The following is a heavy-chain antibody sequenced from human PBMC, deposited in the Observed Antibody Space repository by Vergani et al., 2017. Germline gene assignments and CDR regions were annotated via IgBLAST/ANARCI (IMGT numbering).Heavy chain of an antibody. D-gene: IGHD3-10*01. V-gene: IGHV3-30*18. CDR2: ISNDGSKK. Sequence: QVQLAESGGGRFQPGRSLRLSCEASGFSFSSHAIHWVRQAPGKGLDGVAVISNDGSKKYYADSVKGRFTISRDNSKNTLDLQMNSLRTQDTAVYYCAKAGSVTSGSLQYNFYMDVWGKGTTVTVS. J-gene: IGHJ6*03. CDR1: GFSFSSHA. CDR3: AKAGSVTSGSLQYNFYMDV.